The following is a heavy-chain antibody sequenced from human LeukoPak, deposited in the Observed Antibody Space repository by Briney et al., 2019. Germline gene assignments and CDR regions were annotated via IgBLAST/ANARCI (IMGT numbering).Heavy chain of an antibody. Sequence: SETLSLTCAVYGGSFSGYYWSWLRQPPGKGREWIGSIFYSGSTYYNPSLKSRVTISVDTSKNQFSLKLSSVTAADTAVYYCARGTGYNGSWFDPWGQGTLVTVSS. V-gene: IGHV4-34*01. CDR3: ARGTGYNGSWFDP. CDR1: GGSFSGYY. D-gene: IGHD5-24*01. J-gene: IGHJ5*02. CDR2: IFYSGST.